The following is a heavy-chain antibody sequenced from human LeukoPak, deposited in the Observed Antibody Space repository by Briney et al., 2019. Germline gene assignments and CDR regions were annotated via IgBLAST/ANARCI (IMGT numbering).Heavy chain of an antibody. J-gene: IGHJ4*02. CDR2: IYTGGST. Sequence: GGSLRLSCAASGFTVSSNYMSWVRQAPGKGLEWVSAIYTGGSTYYAGSVKGRFTISRDNSKNTLYLQMNSLRAEDTAVYYCAKDAVGATLWGQGTLVTVSS. V-gene: IGHV3-66*01. D-gene: IGHD1-26*01. CDR1: GFTVSSNY. CDR3: AKDAVGATL.